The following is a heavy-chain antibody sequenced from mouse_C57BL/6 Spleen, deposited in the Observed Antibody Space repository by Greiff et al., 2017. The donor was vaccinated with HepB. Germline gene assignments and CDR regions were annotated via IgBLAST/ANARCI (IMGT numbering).Heavy chain of an antibody. Sequence: QVQLQQPGAELVKPGASVKLSCKASGYTFTSYWMQWVKQRPGQGLEWIGEIDPSDSYTNYNQKFKGKATLTVDTSSSTAYMQLSSLTSEDSAVYYCARESSYDSHYFDYWGQGTTLTVSS. J-gene: IGHJ2*01. D-gene: IGHD2-12*01. V-gene: IGHV1-50*01. CDR1: GYTFTSYW. CDR2: IDPSDSYT. CDR3: ARESSYDSHYFDY.